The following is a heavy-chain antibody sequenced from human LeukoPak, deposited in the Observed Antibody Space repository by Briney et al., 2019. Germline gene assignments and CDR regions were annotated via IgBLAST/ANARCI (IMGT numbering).Heavy chain of an antibody. CDR2: MSGRGGST. J-gene: IGHJ4*02. CDR3: ARPAVDTAMVSRFDY. CDR1: GLTFSSYA. V-gene: IGHV3-23*01. Sequence: GGSLRLSCAASGLTFSSYAMNWVRQAPGKGVEWMSVMSGRGGSTDYADSVKGRFIISRENPKNTLYLQMNSLRAEDTTVYYCARPAVDTAMVSRFDYWGQGTLVTVSS. D-gene: IGHD5-18*01.